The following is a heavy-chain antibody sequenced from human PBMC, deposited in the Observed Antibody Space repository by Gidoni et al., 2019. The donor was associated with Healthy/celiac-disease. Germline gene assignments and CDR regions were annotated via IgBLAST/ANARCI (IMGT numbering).Heavy chain of an antibody. V-gene: IGHV3-30-3*01. CDR3: ARAPIVVVINLDY. CDR2: ISYDGSNK. D-gene: IGHD3-22*01. Sequence: ASGGGVVQPGRSLRLSCAASGFTFSSYAMHWVRQAPGKGLEWVAVISYDGSNKYYADSVKGRFTISRDNSKNTLYLQMNSLRAEDTAVYYCARAPIVVVINLDYWGQGTLVTVSS. CDR1: GFTFSSYA. J-gene: IGHJ4*02.